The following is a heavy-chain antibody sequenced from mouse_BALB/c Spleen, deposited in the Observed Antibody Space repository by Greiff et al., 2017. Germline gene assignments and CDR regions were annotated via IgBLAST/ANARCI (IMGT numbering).Heavy chain of an antibody. CDR2: ISSGSSTI. V-gene: IGHV5-17*02. J-gene: IGHJ2*01. D-gene: IGHD1-1*01. CDR3: ARGFTGDY. CDR1: GFTFSSFG. Sequence: DVQLVESGGGLVQPGGSRKLSCAASGFTFSSFGMHWVRQAPEKGLEWVAYISSGSSTIYYADTVKGRFTISRDNPKNTLFLQMTSLRSEDTAMYYCARGFTGDYWGQGTTLTVSS.